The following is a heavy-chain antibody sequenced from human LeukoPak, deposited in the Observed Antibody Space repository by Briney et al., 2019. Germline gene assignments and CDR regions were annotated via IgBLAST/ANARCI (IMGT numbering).Heavy chain of an antibody. V-gene: IGHV4-31*03. CDR3: ARSPPSMVREYYFDY. J-gene: IGHJ4*02. CDR2: IYYSGST. CDR1: GGSISSGGYY. Sequence: SETLSLTCTVSGGSISSGGYYWSWIRQHPGKGLEWIGYIYYSGSTYYNPSLKSRVTISVDTSKNQFSLKLSSVTAADTAVYYSARSPPSMVREYYFDYWGQGTLVTVSS. D-gene: IGHD3-10*01.